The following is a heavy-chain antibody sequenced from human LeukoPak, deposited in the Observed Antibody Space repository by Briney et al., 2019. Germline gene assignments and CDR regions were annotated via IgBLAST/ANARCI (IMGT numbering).Heavy chain of an antibody. J-gene: IGHJ5*02. Sequence: KPSETLSLTCAVYGGSFSGYYWSWIRHPPGNGQERIGEVNLSGSANYNPSLNSRVTISADKSKNQFFLRLGPVAAADSGVYYCARERASNKHDNWFDPWGQGTLVTVSS. V-gene: IGHV4-34*01. CDR1: GGSFSGYY. CDR3: ARERASNKHDNWFDP. CDR2: VNLSGSA.